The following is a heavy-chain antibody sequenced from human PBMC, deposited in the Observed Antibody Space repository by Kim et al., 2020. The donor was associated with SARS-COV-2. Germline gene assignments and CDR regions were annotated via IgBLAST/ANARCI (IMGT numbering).Heavy chain of an antibody. Sequence: FQGRVTLTRDTSTSTVYMELSSLRSEDTAVYYCARDRGIVVVPTDYYMDVWGKGTTVTVSS. D-gene: IGHD2-2*01. CDR3: ARDRGIVVVPTDYYMDV. J-gene: IGHJ6*03. V-gene: IGHV1-46*01.